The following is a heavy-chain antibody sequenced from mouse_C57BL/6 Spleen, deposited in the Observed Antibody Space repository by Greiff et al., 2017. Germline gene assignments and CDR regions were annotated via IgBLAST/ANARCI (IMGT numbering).Heavy chain of an antibody. CDR2: INSDGGST. CDR1: EYEFPSHD. V-gene: IGHV5-2*01. Sequence: DVMLVESGGGLVQPGESLKLSCESNEYEFPSHDMSWVRKTPEKRLELVAAINSDGGSTYYPDTMERRFIISRDNTKKTLYLQMSSLRSEDTALYYCGSSMVTQFAYWGQGTLVTVSA. D-gene: IGHD2-1*01. CDR3: GSSMVTQFAY. J-gene: IGHJ3*01.